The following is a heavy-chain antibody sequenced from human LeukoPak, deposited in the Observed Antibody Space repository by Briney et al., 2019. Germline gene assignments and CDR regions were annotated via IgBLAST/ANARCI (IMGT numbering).Heavy chain of an antibody. D-gene: IGHD3-22*01. Sequence: PGESLKISCKGSGYSFTSYWIGWVRQMPGKGLEWMGIIYPGDSDTTYSPSFQGQVTVSADKSISTAYLQWNSLKASDTAMYYCARLDYHDSSTLDYWGQGTLVTVSS. CDR1: GYSFTSYW. J-gene: IGHJ4*02. CDR2: IYPGDSDT. CDR3: ARLDYHDSSTLDY. V-gene: IGHV5-51*01.